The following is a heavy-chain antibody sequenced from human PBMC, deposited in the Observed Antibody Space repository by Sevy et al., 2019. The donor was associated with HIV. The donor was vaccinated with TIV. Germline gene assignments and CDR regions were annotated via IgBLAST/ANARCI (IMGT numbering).Heavy chain of an antibody. Sequence: GGSLRLSCTASGFSFSTYWMHWVRQAPGKGLEWVANIKQGESEKYYVASVKGRFTISRDNAKNSVYLEMNSLRPEDTAIYYCAKGNSGSFDYWGQGTLVTVSS. V-gene: IGHV3-7*01. J-gene: IGHJ4*02. CDR2: IKQGESEK. CDR1: GFSFSTYW. D-gene: IGHD3-22*01. CDR3: AKGNSGSFDY.